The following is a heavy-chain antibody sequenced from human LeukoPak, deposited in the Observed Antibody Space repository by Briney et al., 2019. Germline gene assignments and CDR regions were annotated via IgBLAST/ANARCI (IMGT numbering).Heavy chain of an antibody. V-gene: IGHV4-4*07. D-gene: IGHD1-7*01. CDR1: GGSISSYY. CDR2: IYFSGNT. J-gene: IGHJ6*03. CDR3: ARRTTDYYYMDV. Sequence: PSETLSLTCTVSGGSISSYYWSWIRQPAGKGLEWIGSIYFSGNTYYNPSLKSRVTILLDTSKNQFSLKLSSVTAADTAVYYCARRTTDYYYMDVWGKGTTVTVSS.